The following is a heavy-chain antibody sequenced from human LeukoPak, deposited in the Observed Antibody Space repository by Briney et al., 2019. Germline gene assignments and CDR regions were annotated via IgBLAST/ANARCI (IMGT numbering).Heavy chain of an antibody. CDR2: IYHSGST. Sequence: PSETLSLTCAVSGGSISSGGYSWSWIRQPPGKGLEWIGYIYHSGSTYYNPSLKSRVTISVDRSKNQFSLKLSSVTAADTAVYYCARVAGAFDFWGGYQTPYWFDPWGQGTLVTVSS. CDR3: ARVAGAFDFWGGYQTPYWFDP. D-gene: IGHD3-3*01. V-gene: IGHV4-30-2*01. J-gene: IGHJ5*02. CDR1: GGSISSGGYS.